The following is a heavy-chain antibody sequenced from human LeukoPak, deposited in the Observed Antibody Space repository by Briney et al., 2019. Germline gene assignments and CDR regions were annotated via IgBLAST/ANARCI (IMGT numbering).Heavy chain of an antibody. V-gene: IGHV5-51*01. CDR1: GYSFTSYW. D-gene: IGHD5-18*01. CDR3: ASPTSRGYPFLTAFDI. J-gene: IGHJ3*02. Sequence: GESLKISCKGSGYSFTSYWIGWVRQMPGKGLEWMGIIYPGDSDTRYSPSFQGQVTISADRSISTAYLQWSSLKASDTAMYYCASPTSRGYPFLTAFDIWGQGTVVTVSS. CDR2: IYPGDSDT.